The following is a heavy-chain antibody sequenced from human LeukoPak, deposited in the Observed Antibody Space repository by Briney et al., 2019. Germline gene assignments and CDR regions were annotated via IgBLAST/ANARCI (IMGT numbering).Heavy chain of an antibody. Sequence: SETLSLTCSVSGDSISYFYWSWIRQAAGKGLEWIGRISGSGSTNYNPSLKSRVTISVDKSKNQFSLKLSSVTAADTAVYYCARAEVVVVTRVAFDIWGQGTMVTVSS. V-gene: IGHV4-4*07. J-gene: IGHJ3*02. CDR2: ISGSGST. CDR1: GDSISYFY. D-gene: IGHD3-22*01. CDR3: ARAEVVVVTRVAFDI.